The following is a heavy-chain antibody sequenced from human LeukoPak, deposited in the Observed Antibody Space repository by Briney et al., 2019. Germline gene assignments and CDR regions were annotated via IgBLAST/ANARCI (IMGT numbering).Heavy chain of an antibody. V-gene: IGHV1-18*01. CDR1: GYTFTSYG. CDR2: ISAYNGNT. Sequence: GASVKVSCKASGYTFTSYGISWVRQAPGQGLEWMGWISAYNGNTNYAQKLQGRVSMTTDTSTSTAYMELRSLRSDDTAVYYCARARGYCSSTSCYSNALFDYWGQGTLVTVSS. D-gene: IGHD2-2*01. CDR3: ARARGYCSSTSCYSNALFDY. J-gene: IGHJ4*02.